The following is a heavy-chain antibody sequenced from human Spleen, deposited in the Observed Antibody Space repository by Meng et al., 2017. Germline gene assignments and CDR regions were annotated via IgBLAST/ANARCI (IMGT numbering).Heavy chain of an antibody. J-gene: IGHJ4*02. CDR3: ARGGVTTDD. V-gene: IGHV3-74*01. CDR1: GFTFSSYA. D-gene: IGHD4-17*01. CDR2: ITGDGSST. Sequence: GESLKISCVASGFTFSSYAMSWVRQAPGKGLEWVSRITGDGSSTIYADSVQGRFTMSRDNAKNTLSLQMNSLRAEDTAVYYCARGGVTTDDWGQGTLVTVSS.